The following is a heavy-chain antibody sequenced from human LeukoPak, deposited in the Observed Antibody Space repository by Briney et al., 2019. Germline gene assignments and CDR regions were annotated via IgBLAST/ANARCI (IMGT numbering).Heavy chain of an antibody. CDR2: ISFGGGHI. J-gene: IGHJ6*02. V-gene: IGHV3-21*01. CDR3: ARIVLTPPYGMDV. D-gene: IGHD2/OR15-2a*01. CDR1: RFTFSSYS. Sequence: GGSLRLSCVASRFTFSSYSMTWVRRAPGAGLEWVSSISFGGGHIFYTDSVKGRFTIFRDDSKNSLYLEMNSLRAEDTAVYFCARIVLTPPYGMDVWGQGTTVTVSS.